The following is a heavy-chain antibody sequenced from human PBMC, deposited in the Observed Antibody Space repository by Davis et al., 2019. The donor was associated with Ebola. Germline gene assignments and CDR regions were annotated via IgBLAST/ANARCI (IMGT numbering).Heavy chain of an antibody. D-gene: IGHD6-19*01. V-gene: IGHV3-23*01. CDR1: GFTFSSHA. J-gene: IGHJ4*02. CDR3: ARESSGLDY. CDR2: ISGNGGST. Sequence: GESLKISCAASGFTFSSHAMNWVRQSPGKGLEWVSSISGNGGSTDYADPVKGRFTISRDNSKNTLYLQMDGLRAADTAVYYCARESSGLDYWGQGTLVTVSS.